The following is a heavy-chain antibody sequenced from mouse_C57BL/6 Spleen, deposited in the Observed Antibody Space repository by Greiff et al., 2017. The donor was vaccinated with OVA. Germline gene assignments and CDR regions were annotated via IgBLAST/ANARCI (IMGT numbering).Heavy chain of an antibody. V-gene: IGHV1-72*01. CDR1: GYTFTSYW. CDR3: ARSLSIYGGYPFYFYY. CDR2: IDPNSGGT. D-gene: IGHD2-3*01. J-gene: IGHJ2*01. Sequence: VQLQQPGAELVKPGASVKLSCKASGYTFTSYWMHWVKQRPGRGLEWIGRIDPNSGGTKYNEKFKSKATLTVDKPSSTAYMQLRSLTSDDSAVYYCARSLSIYGGYPFYFYYWGQGATLTVSS.